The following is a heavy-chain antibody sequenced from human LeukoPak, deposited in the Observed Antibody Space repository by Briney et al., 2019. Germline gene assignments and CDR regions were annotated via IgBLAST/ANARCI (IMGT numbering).Heavy chain of an antibody. CDR2: LMQYGTDK. J-gene: IGHJ2*01. Sequence: GGSLRLSCAASGFTVSEFWMTWVRQAPGKGLEWVANLMQYGTDKIYMDSMKGRLTTSRDNTNNPLFLQMSSLRVDDTAVYHCARVSAAGTGFLDLWGRGTLVLVSA. V-gene: IGHV3-7*01. CDR3: ARVSAAGTGFLDL. CDR1: GFTVSEFW. D-gene: IGHD6-13*01.